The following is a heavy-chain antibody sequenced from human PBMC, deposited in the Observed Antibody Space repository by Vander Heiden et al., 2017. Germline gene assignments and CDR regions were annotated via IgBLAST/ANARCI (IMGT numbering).Heavy chain of an antibody. CDR2: KKQDGSEI. D-gene: IGHD7-27*01. CDR3: ARVANRPGLDFDY. J-gene: IGHJ4*02. CDR1: GFIFSNYW. Sequence: EVQLVESGGGLVQPGGSLRLSCAASGFIFSNYWMGWVRQAPGKGLDGVANKKQDGSEIYYRDSVKGRFTISRDNDKNSLFLHMTSLRAEDTAVYYCARVANRPGLDFDYWGQGTLVIVSS. V-gene: IGHV3-7*01.